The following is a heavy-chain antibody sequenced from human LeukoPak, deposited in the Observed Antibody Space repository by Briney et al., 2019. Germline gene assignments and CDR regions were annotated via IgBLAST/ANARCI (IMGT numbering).Heavy chain of an antibody. D-gene: IGHD5-18*01. CDR2: INPSGGST. CDR3: ARDGISRYGAFDI. J-gene: IGHJ3*02. Sequence: ASVKVSCKASGYTFTSYGISWVRQAPGQGLEWMGIINPSGGSTSYAQKFQGRVTMTRDMSTNTVYMELSSLRSDDTAVYYCARDGISRYGAFDIWGHGTMITVSS. CDR1: GYTFTSYG. V-gene: IGHV1-46*01.